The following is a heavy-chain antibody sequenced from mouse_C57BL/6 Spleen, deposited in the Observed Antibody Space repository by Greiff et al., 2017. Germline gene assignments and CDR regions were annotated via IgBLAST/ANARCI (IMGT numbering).Heavy chain of an antibody. CDR2: IYPRSGNT. D-gene: IGHD2-4*01. CDR1: GYTFTSYG. Sequence: QVQLQQSGAELARPGASVKLSCTASGYTFTSYGISWVKQRTGQGLEWIGEIYPRSGNTYYNEKFKGKAKLTADKSSSTAYMEIRNLTSEDSAVYFCARWDYGYAMDYWGQGTSVTVSS. V-gene: IGHV1-81*01. J-gene: IGHJ4*01. CDR3: ARWDYGYAMDY.